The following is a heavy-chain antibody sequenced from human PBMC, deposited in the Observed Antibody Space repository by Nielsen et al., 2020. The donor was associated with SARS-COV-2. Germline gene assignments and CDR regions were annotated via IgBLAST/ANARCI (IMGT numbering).Heavy chain of an antibody. Sequence: SETLSLTCAVYGGSFSGYYWSWIRQPPGKGLEWIGEINHSGSTNYNPSLKSRVTILVATSKNQFSLKLSSVTAADTAVYYCARARSAGPYYYYYGMDVWGQGTTVTVSS. CDR3: ARARSAGPYYYYYGMDV. V-gene: IGHV4-34*01. J-gene: IGHJ6*02. CDR2: INHSGST. D-gene: IGHD6-13*01. CDR1: GGSFSGYY.